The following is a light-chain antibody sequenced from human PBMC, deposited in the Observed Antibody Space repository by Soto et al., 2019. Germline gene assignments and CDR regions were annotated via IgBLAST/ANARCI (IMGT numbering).Light chain of an antibody. CDR1: QSISSW. CDR2: DAS. CDR3: QQYNSYSWT. Sequence: DIQMTQSPSTQSASVGDRLTINCRASQSISSWLAWYQQKPGKAPKLLIYDASSLESGVPSRFSGSGSGTEFTLTISSLQPDDFATYYCQQYNSYSWTFGQGTKVDIK. J-gene: IGKJ1*01. V-gene: IGKV1-5*01.